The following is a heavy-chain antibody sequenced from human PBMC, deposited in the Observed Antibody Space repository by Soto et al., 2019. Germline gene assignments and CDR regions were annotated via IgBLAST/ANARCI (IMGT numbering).Heavy chain of an antibody. CDR3: ARLYYDYV. D-gene: IGHD3-3*01. CDR2: VSMDSDTI. V-gene: IGHV3-48*02. Sequence: GGSLRLSCAASGFDFSIYSMNWVRQAPGKGLEWIAYVSMDSDTIHYADSVKGRFTISRDDAENSLYLQMNSLRDEDTATYYCARLYYDYVWGQGTTVTVSS. J-gene: IGHJ6*02. CDR1: GFDFSIYS.